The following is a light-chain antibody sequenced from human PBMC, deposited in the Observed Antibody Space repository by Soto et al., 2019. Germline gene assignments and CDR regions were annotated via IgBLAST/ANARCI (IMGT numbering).Light chain of an antibody. J-gene: IGLJ3*02. CDR1: SSNIGTNP. Sequence: QLVLTQPPSASGTPGQRVTISCSGSSSNIGTNPVNWYQQLPGTAPTLLIYRNSHRPSGVPDRFSGSKSGTSATLAISGLQSEDEADYYCSSWDDSLSVYWVFGGGTKLTVL. CDR3: SSWDDSLSVYWV. V-gene: IGLV1-44*01. CDR2: RNS.